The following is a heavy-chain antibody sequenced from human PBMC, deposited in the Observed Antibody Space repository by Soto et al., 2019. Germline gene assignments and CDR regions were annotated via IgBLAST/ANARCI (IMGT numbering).Heavy chain of an antibody. J-gene: IGHJ4*02. Sequence: ASVKVSCKASGYTFTSYDINWVRQATGQGLEWMGWMNPNSGNTGYAQKFQGRVTMTRNTSISTAYMELSSLRSEDTAVYYCATSNYDYIWGSYRAFDYWGQGTLVTVSS. CDR1: GYTFTSYD. V-gene: IGHV1-8*01. CDR2: MNPNSGNT. CDR3: ATSNYDYIWGSYRAFDY. D-gene: IGHD3-16*01.